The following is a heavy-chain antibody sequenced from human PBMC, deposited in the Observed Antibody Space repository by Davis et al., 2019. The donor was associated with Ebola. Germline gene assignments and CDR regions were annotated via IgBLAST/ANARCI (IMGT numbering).Heavy chain of an antibody. CDR1: GFTFSNAW. CDR3: AKGIYYFDS. CDR2: IRYDGINK. D-gene: IGHD2-21*01. J-gene: IGHJ4*02. Sequence: PGGSLRLSCAASGFTFSNAWMSWVRQAPGKGLEWVAFIRYDGINKFYADSVKGRFTISRDNSKNTVYLQMNSLRDEDTTMYYCAKGIYYFDSWGQGTLVTVSS. V-gene: IGHV3-30*02.